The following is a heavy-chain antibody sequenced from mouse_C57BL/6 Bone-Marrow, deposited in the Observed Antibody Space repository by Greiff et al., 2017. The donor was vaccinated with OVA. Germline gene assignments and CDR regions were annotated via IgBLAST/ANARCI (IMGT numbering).Heavy chain of an antibody. CDR2: IDPENGDT. V-gene: IGHV14-4*01. D-gene: IGHD2-4*01. Sequence: EVQLQQSVAELVRPGASVKLSCTASGFNIKDDYMHWVKKRPEQGLEWIGWIDPENGDTEYASKFQGKATITADTSSNTSYLQLSSLTSEDTAVYYCTTAIYYDYDYYAMDYWGQGTSVTVSS. CDR3: TTAIYYDYDYYAMDY. CDR1: GFNIKDDY. J-gene: IGHJ4*01.